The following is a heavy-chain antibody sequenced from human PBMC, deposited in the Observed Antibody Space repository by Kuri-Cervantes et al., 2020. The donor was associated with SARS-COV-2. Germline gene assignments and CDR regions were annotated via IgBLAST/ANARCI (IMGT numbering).Heavy chain of an antibody. CDR2: INVGNGNT. D-gene: IGHD3-3*01. CDR1: GYTLTELS. J-gene: IGHJ5*02. V-gene: IGHV1-3*01. Sequence: GESLKISCKVSGYTLTELSMHWVRQAPGKGLEWMGWINVGNGNTKYSQKFQGRVTITRDTSASTAYMELSSLRSEDTAVYYCARAFMTIFGSFDPWGQGNLVTGSS. CDR3: ARAFMTIFGSFDP.